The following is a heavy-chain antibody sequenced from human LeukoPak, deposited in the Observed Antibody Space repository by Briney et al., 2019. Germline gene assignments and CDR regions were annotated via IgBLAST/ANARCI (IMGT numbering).Heavy chain of an antibody. J-gene: IGHJ3*02. V-gene: IGHV3-23*01. Sequence: PGGSLRLSYAASGFTFSSYAMSWVRQAPGKGLEWVSAISGSGGSTYYADSVKGRFTISRDNSKNALYLQMNSLRAEDTAVYYCAKAFSPSRYCSGGSCLDAFDIWGQGTMVTVSS. CDR3: AKAFSPSRYCSGGSCLDAFDI. D-gene: IGHD2-15*01. CDR1: GFTFSSYA. CDR2: ISGSGGST.